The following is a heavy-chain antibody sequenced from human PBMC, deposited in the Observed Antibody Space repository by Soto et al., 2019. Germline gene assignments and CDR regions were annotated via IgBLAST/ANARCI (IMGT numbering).Heavy chain of an antibody. J-gene: IGHJ4*02. CDR1: GYTLSELS. Sequence: QVQLVQSGAEVKKPGASVKVSCKVSGYTLSELSMHWVRQAPGKGLEWMGGFDPEDGETLYAQKFQGRVSMTEDTSTDSALMVLSSLTSEDTAVYYCTTGHRPLRFLEWLSRYYFDFWGQGTLVTVSS. CDR3: TTGHRPLRFLEWLSRYYFDF. D-gene: IGHD3-3*01. CDR2: FDPEDGET. V-gene: IGHV1-24*01.